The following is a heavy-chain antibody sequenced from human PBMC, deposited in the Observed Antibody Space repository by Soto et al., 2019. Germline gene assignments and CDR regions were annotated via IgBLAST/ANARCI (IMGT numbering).Heavy chain of an antibody. CDR2: IIKDGSEK. CDR3: ARDWGGLGY. J-gene: IGHJ4*02. Sequence: LRLSCAASGFTFNTYWMTWVRQAPGKGLEWVANIIKDGSEKSYVDSAKGRFTISRDNAKNSLYLEMNRLRVEDTAVYYCARDWGGLGYWGQGTLVTVS. V-gene: IGHV3-7*03. CDR1: GFTFNTYW. D-gene: IGHD3-10*01.